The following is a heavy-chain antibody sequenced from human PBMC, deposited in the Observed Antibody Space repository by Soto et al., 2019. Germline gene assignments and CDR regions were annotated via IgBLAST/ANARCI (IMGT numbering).Heavy chain of an antibody. D-gene: IGHD1-26*01. Sequence: QVQLVESGGGVVQPGRSLRRSCAASGFNFSTYGMHWVRQAPGKGLEWVAVISYDENYKYYADSVKGRFTIARDNSKNTLSLQMNSLRAEDTAVYYCAKGKKWELLGGFDYWGQGSLVTVSS. CDR1: GFNFSTYG. CDR3: AKGKKWELLGGFDY. CDR2: ISYDENYK. J-gene: IGHJ4*02. V-gene: IGHV3-30*18.